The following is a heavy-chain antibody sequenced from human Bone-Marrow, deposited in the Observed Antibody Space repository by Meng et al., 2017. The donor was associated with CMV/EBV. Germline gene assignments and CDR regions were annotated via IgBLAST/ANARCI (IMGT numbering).Heavy chain of an antibody. CDR2: IKTKIDGETT. CDR3: ATDWSRQLLGS. CDR1: GFTFSSFA. V-gene: IGHV3-15*01. Sequence: GGSLRLSCAASGFTFSSFAMNWVRQAPGEGLEWVGRIKTKIDGETTDFAAAVKGRFSISRDDSKNTLYLQMNGLRAEDTAVYYCATDWSRQLLGSWGQGTLVTVSS. J-gene: IGHJ4*02. D-gene: IGHD1-26*01.